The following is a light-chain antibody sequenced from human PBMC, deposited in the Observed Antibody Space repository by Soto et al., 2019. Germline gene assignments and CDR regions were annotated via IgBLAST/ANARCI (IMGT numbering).Light chain of an antibody. V-gene: IGKV3-15*01. CDR1: QSVSSN. J-gene: IGKJ1*01. Sequence: IVMTLSPATLSVSKGERATLSCRASQSVSSNLAWYQQKPGQAPRLLIYGASTRATGIPARFSGSGSGTDFTLTISSLQAEDVAVYYCQQYYSPPWTFCQGTKVDIK. CDR3: QQYYSPPWT. CDR2: GAS.